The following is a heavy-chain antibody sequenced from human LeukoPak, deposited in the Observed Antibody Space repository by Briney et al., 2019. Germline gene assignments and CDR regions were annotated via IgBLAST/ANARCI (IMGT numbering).Heavy chain of an antibody. CDR3: VSRLDV. J-gene: IGHJ6*02. D-gene: IGHD6-6*01. V-gene: IGHV3-30-3*01. Sequence: AGSLRLSCAVSGFTFSRYPMQWVRQAPGKGMEWLAVIPHDGGNEDYTDSVKGRFTISRDNPNTTLYLQMYSLSPEDTAIYYCVSRLDVWGQGTSVTVSS. CDR1: GFTFSRYP. CDR2: IPHDGGNE.